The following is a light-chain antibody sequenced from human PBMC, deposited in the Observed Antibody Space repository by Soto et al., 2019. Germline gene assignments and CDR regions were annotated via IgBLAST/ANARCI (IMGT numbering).Light chain of an antibody. V-gene: IGLV1-40*01. J-gene: IGLJ1*01. CDR2: ENN. CDR3: QYYDSSLSGYV. Sequence: QSVLTQPPSVSEAPGQRVTISCTGSSSNIGAGYEAHWYQQVPGTAPKLLIYENNNRPSGVPDRLSGSKSGTSASLAITGLQAEDEAEYYCQYYDSSLSGYVFGTGTKLTVL. CDR1: SSNIGAGYE.